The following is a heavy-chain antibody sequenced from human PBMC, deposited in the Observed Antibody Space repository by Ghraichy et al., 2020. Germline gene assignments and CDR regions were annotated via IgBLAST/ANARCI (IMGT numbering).Heavy chain of an antibody. Sequence: SETLSLTCAVYGGSFSGYYWSWIRQPPGKGLEWIGEINHSGSTNYNPSLKSRVTISVDTSKNQFSLKLSSVTAADTAVYYCARLEYYDFWSGYFDYWGQGTLVTVSS. V-gene: IGHV4-34*01. J-gene: IGHJ4*02. CDR1: GGSFSGYY. CDR2: INHSGST. CDR3: ARLEYYDFWSGYFDY. D-gene: IGHD3-3*01.